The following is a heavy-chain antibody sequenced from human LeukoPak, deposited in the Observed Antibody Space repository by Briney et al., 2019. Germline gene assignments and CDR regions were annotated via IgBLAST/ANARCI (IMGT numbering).Heavy chain of an antibody. V-gene: IGHV1-46*01. CDR2: INPSGGST. Sequence: ASVKVSCKASGYTFTSYYMHWVRPAPGQGLEWMGIINPSGGSTSYAQKFQGRVTMTRDTSTSTVYMELSSLRSEDTAVYYCARGRDPYYYYYYMDVWGKGTTVTVSS. CDR3: ARGRDPYYYYYYMDV. CDR1: GYTFTSYY. J-gene: IGHJ6*03.